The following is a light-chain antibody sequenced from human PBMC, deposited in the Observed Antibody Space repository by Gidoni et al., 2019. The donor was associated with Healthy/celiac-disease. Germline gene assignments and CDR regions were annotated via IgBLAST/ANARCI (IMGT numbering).Light chain of an antibody. CDR1: QSISSW. Sequence: DIQLTQSPSTLSASVGDRVTITCRASQSISSWLAWYQQKPGKAPKLLLYKASSLESGVPSRFSGSGSGTEFTLTISILQPDDFATYYCQQYYSPSGTFGQGTKVEIK. CDR3: QQYYSPSGT. V-gene: IGKV1-5*03. J-gene: IGKJ1*01. CDR2: KAS.